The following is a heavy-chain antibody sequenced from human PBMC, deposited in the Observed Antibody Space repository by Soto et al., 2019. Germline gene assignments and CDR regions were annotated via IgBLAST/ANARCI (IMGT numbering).Heavy chain of an antibody. CDR1: GFTSSNYA. Sequence: HPGGSLRLSCAASGFTSSNYAFKWVGQARGEGLEWVSSISASGGSTYYADSVKGRFTVSRDNSKSMVYLQMNSLRADDTATYYCAKVDIAAAEDYWGKGSLVTVSS. CDR3: AKVDIAAAEDY. D-gene: IGHD6-25*01. CDR2: ISASGGST. V-gene: IGHV3-23*01. J-gene: IGHJ4*02.